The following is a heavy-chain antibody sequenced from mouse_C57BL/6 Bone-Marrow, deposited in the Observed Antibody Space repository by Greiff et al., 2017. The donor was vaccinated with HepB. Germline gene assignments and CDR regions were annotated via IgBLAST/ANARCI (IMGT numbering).Heavy chain of an antibody. J-gene: IGHJ4*01. D-gene: IGHD2-2*01. CDR2: IYPGNSDT. V-gene: IGHV1-5*01. Sequence: EVQLLESGTVLARPGASVKMSCKTSGYTFTSYWMHWVKQRPGQGLEWIGAIYPGNSDTSYNQKFKGKAKLTAVTSASTAYMELSSLTNEDSAVYYCSLLLWLRDAMDYWGQGTSVTVSS. CDR1: GYTFTSYW. CDR3: SLLLWLRDAMDY.